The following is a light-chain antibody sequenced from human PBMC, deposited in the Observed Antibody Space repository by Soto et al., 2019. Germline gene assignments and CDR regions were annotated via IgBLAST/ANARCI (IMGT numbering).Light chain of an antibody. CDR1: QSVSSN. J-gene: IGKJ5*01. CDR2: DAS. V-gene: IGKV3-11*01. CDR3: QQHDILPIT. Sequence: EIVLTQSPATLSWSPGERATLSWRASQSVSSNLAWYQQKTGQAPRLLIYDASNRATGIPARFSGAGYGTDFTLTISRLEPEDFALYYCQQHDILPITFGQGTRLEIK.